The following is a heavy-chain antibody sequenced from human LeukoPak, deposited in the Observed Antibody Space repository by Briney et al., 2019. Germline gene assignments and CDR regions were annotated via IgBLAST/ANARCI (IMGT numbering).Heavy chain of an antibody. D-gene: IGHD2-15*01. J-gene: IGHJ4*02. Sequence: GGSLRLSCAASGFTVSSNYMSWVRQARGKGLEWVSVIYSGGSTYYADSVKGRFTISRDNSKNTLYLQMNSLRAEDTAMYYCARDNTHCSGCSCIHYWGQGTLVTVSS. V-gene: IGHV3-53*01. CDR1: GFTVSSNY. CDR3: ARDNTHCSGCSCIHY. CDR2: IYSGGST.